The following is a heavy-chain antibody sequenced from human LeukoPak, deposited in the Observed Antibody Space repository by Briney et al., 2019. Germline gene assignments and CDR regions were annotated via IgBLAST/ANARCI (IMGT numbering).Heavy chain of an antibody. Sequence: ASVKVSCKASGYTFNSYGISWVRQAPGQGLEWMGWISAYNGNTNYAQKLQGRVTMTTDTSTSTAYMELRSLRSDDTAVYYCARVPRFLEEDDYYMHVWGKGTTVTVSS. D-gene: IGHD3-3*01. CDR3: ARVPRFLEEDDYYMHV. J-gene: IGHJ6*03. CDR2: ISAYNGNT. V-gene: IGHV1-18*01. CDR1: GYTFNSYG.